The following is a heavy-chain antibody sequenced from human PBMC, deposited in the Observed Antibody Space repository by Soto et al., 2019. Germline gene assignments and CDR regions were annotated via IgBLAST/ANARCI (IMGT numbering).Heavy chain of an antibody. V-gene: IGHV3-30*18. CDR3: AKGGRAYCGGDCRYYFDY. D-gene: IGHD2-21*02. CDR2: TSYDGSNK. J-gene: IGHJ4*02. Sequence: QVQLVESGGGVVQPGRSLRLSCAASRFTFSGYGMHWVRQAPGKGLEWVAVTSYDGSNKFYADSVKGRFTISRDNSKNTXXLQMNSLRAEDTAVYYCAKGGRAYCGGDCRYYFDYWGQGTLVTVSS. CDR1: RFTFSGYG.